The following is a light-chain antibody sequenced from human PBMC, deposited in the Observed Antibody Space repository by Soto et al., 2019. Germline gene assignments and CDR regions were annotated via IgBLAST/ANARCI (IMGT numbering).Light chain of an antibody. V-gene: IGKV3-20*01. CDR3: QQYASSPYT. J-gene: IGKJ2*01. CDR2: GAS. Sequence: EIVLTQSPGTLSLSPGERATLSCRASQSISSSYLAWYQQKPGQAPRLLIYGASRRATGIPDRFSGHESGTDFTLTITTLEPEDSAVYFCQQYASSPYTFGQGTKVEIK. CDR1: QSISSSY.